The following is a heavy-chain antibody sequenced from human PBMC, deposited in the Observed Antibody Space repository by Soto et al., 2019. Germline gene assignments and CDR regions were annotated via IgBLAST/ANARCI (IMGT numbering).Heavy chain of an antibody. Sequence: HXRCLRLSCVASGFSFSSYTMSWVRQAPGKGLEWVSVISVSDGSTYYADSVKGRFTISRDNSKNTLYLQMNSLRAEDTAVYYCARDRERDAWYEDDWGQGTLVTVSS. CDR2: ISVSDGST. V-gene: IGHV3-23*01. D-gene: IGHD6-13*01. J-gene: IGHJ4*02. CDR1: GFSFSSYT. CDR3: ARDRERDAWYEDD.